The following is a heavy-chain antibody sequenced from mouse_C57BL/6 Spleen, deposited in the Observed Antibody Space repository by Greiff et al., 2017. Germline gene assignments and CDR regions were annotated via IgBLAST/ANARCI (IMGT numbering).Heavy chain of an antibody. CDR3: TYRGLGRAY. CDR2: IDPENGDT. Sequence: EVQLQQSGAELVRPGASVKLSCTASGFNIKDDYMHWVKQRPEQGLEWIGWIDPENGDTEYASKFQGKATITADTSSNTAYLQLSSLTSEDTAVYYCTYRGLGRAYWGQGTLVTVSA. D-gene: IGHD4-1*01. J-gene: IGHJ3*01. V-gene: IGHV14-4*01. CDR1: GFNIKDDY.